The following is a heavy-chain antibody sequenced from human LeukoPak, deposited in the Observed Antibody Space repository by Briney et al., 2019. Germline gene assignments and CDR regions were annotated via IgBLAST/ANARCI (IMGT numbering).Heavy chain of an antibody. V-gene: IGHV3-11*01. J-gene: IGHJ5*02. CDR1: GFTFNDYY. CDR3: ATDGAGFDT. CDR2: INIGGTNT. Sequence: GGSQRLSCAASGFTFNDYYMSWIRQAPGKGLEWLSYINIGGTNTHYADSVKGRFTISRDNAKKSLYLEMNNLRAEDTAVYYCATDGAGFDTWGQGVLVTVSS.